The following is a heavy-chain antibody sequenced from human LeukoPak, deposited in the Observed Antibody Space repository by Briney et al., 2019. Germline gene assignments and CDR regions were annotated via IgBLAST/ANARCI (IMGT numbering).Heavy chain of an antibody. CDR2: IKEDGGRE. CDR3: ARDGGYSAFDY. V-gene: IGHV3-7*01. CDR1: GFAFSRSW. Sequence: GSLRLSCAASGFAFSRSWMTWIRQAPGKGLEFVANIKEDGGRENFASSVKGRFTISRDNAKDSLHLQMNNLRVEDTAVYYCARDGGYSAFDYWGQGALVTVSS. D-gene: IGHD1-26*01. J-gene: IGHJ4*02.